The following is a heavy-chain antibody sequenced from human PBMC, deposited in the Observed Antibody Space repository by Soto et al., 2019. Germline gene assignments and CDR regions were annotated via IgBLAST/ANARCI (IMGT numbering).Heavy chain of an antibody. CDR1: GFTFSSYA. CDR2: ISGSGGST. V-gene: IGHV3-23*01. D-gene: IGHD4-17*01. Sequence: EVQLLESGGGLVQPGGSLRLSCAASGFTFSSYAMSWVRQAPGKGLEWVSAISGSGGSTYYADSVKGRFTISRDNSKNTLYLQMNSLRAEDAAVYYCAKDPYYGDYAALIDYWGQGTLVTVSS. J-gene: IGHJ4*02. CDR3: AKDPYYGDYAALIDY.